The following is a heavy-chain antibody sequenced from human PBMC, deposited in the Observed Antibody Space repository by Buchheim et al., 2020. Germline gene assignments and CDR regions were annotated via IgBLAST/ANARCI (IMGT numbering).Heavy chain of an antibody. CDR1: GFTFSDYY. CDR2: ISSSSSYT. CDR3: ARVPYSYGTYFDY. Sequence: QVQLVESGGGLVRPGGSLRLSCAASGFTFSDYYMSWIRQAPGKGLEWVSYISSSSSYTNYADSVKGRFTISSDTAKNSMYLQMNSLRAEDTAVYYCARVPYSYGTYFDYWGQGTL. D-gene: IGHD5-18*01. J-gene: IGHJ4*02. V-gene: IGHV3-11*06.